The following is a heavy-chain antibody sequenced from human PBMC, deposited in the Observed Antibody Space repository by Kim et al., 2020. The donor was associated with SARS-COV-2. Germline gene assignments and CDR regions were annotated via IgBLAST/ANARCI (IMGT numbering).Heavy chain of an antibody. D-gene: IGHD2-2*01. CDR3: ARGLTSPLDY. V-gene: IGHV3-30*03. J-gene: IGHJ4*02. CDR2: K. Sequence: KKYDESVKGRCTNSRDDSKDTRYLRMNSLRAEDTAVDYCARGLTSPLDYWGQGTLVTVSS.